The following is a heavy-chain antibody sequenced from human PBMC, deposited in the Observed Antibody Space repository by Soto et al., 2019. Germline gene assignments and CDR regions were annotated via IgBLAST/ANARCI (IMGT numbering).Heavy chain of an antibody. CDR3: ARDRGAVTGQYFDY. CDR1: GFTFSAVY. D-gene: IGHD6-19*01. V-gene: IGHV3-11*05. J-gene: IGHJ4*02. Sequence: QVQLEESGGGLVKPGGSLRLSCAASGFTFSAVYMSWIRQAPNKGLEYISYISSSGTSANYADSVKGRFTISRDNAKNSLYLQRNSLRAEETAVYYCARDRGAVTGQYFDYWGQGALVTVSS. CDR2: ISSSGTSA.